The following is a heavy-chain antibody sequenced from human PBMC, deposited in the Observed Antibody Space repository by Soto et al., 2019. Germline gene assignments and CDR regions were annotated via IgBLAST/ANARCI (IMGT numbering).Heavy chain of an antibody. CDR3: AKAGYSSGWYASYYYGMDV. D-gene: IGHD6-19*01. V-gene: IGHV3-23*01. J-gene: IGHJ6*02. CDR2: ISGSGGST. Sequence: EVQLLESGGGLVQPGGSLRLSCAASGFTFSSYAMSWVRQAPGKGLEWVSAISGSGGSTYYADSVKGRFTISRDNSKNTLYLQMNSLRADDTAVYYCAKAGYSSGWYASYYYGMDVWGQGTTVTVSS. CDR1: GFTFSSYA.